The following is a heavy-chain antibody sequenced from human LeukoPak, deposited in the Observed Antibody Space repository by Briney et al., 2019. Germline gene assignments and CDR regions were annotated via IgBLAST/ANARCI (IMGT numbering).Heavy chain of an antibody. V-gene: IGHV3-48*03. CDR1: GFTFSSYE. Sequence: GGSLRLSCAASGFTFSSYEMNWVRQAPGKGLEWVSYISSSGSTIYYADSVKGRFAISRDNSKNTLYLQMNSLRAEDTAVYYCASHYGSGSYYWPNWGQGTLVTVSS. CDR3: ASHYGSGSYYWPN. D-gene: IGHD3-10*01. CDR2: ISSSGSTI. J-gene: IGHJ4*02.